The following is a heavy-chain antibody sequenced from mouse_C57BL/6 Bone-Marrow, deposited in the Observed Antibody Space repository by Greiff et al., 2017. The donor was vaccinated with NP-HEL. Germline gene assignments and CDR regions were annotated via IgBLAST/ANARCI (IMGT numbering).Heavy chain of an antibody. D-gene: IGHD1-1*01. J-gene: IGHJ3*01. CDR2: ISSGGSYT. CDR1: GFTFSSYG. V-gene: IGHV5-6*02. CDR3: ASYYYGSSPRFAY. Sequence: DVMLVESGGDLVKPGGSLKLSCAASGFTFSSYGMSWVRQTPDKRLEWVATISSGGSYTYYPDSVKGRFTISRDNAKNTLYLQMSSLKSEDTAMYYCASYYYGSSPRFAYWGQGTLVTVSA.